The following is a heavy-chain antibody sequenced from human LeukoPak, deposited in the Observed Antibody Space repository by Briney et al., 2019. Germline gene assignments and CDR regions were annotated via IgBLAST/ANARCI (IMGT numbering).Heavy chain of an antibody. J-gene: IGHJ3*02. D-gene: IGHD3-22*01. V-gene: IGHV4-31*03. CDR2: IYYSGST. Sequence: SETLSLTCTVSGGSISSGGYYWSWIRQHPGKGLEWVGYIYYSGSTYYNPSLKSRVTISVDTSKNQFSLKLSSVTAADTAVYYCARVGDSSGYYYDSAFDIWGQGTMVTVSS. CDR3: ARVGDSSGYYYDSAFDI. CDR1: GGSISSGGYY.